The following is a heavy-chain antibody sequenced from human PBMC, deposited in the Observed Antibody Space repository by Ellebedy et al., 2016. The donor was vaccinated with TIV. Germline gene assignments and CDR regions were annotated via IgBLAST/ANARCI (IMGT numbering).Heavy chain of an antibody. CDR3: AKKRGALDYSNYHFDF. D-gene: IGHD4-11*01. CDR2: ISYDGGSR. V-gene: IGHV3-30*18. J-gene: IGHJ4*02. Sequence: PGGSLRLSCAASGFDFSTYGMHRVRQTPDKGLEWVAVISYDGGSRYYRESVKGRFTISKDNSNNTLYLQMNSLRVEDTAVYYCAKKRGALDYSNYHFDFWGQGALVTVSS. CDR1: GFDFSTYG.